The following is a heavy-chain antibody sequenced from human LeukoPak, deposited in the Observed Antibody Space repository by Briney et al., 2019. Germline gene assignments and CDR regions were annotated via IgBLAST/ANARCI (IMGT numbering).Heavy chain of an antibody. CDR3: ANEAHRHLDLHN. CDR2: IASDGDT. V-gene: IGHV3-23*01. J-gene: IGHJ4*02. CDR1: GFTLRHFA. Sequence: AGGSLRLSCAASGFTLRHFAMNWVRQAPGKELEWVSSIASDGDTFYAGSVKGRFTISRDISTNTLHLQMNSLRADDTAIYFCANEAHRHLDLHNWGQGTLVTVST.